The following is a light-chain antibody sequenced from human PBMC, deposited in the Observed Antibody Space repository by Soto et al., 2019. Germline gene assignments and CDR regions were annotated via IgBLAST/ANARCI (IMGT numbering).Light chain of an antibody. Sequence: QSVLTQPPSASGTPGQRVIISCSGSSSNIGSNTVNWYQQIPGTAPKLLIHSYNQRPSGVPDRFSGSKSDTSASLAISGLQSEDEAEYYCAAWDDILNGVLFGGGTKLTVL. V-gene: IGLV1-44*01. CDR3: AAWDDILNGVL. J-gene: IGLJ2*01. CDR2: SYN. CDR1: SSNIGSNT.